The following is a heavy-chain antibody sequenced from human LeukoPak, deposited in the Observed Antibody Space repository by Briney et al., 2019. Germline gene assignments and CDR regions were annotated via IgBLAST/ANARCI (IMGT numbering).Heavy chain of an antibody. V-gene: IGHV4-59*01. CDR3: ARSHSVWTSFDY. CDR2: IYYSGST. J-gene: IGHJ4*02. CDR1: GGSISSYY. D-gene: IGHD3/OR15-3a*01. Sequence: KTSETLSLTCTVSGGSISSYYRSWIRQPPGKGLEWIGYIYYSGSTNYNPSLKSRVTISVDTSKNQFSLKLSSVTAADTAVYYCARSHSVWTSFDYWGQGTLVTVSS.